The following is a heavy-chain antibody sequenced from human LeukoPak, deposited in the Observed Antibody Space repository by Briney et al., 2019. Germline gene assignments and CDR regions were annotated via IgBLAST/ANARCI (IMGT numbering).Heavy chain of an antibody. D-gene: IGHD6-19*01. J-gene: IGHJ4*02. CDR1: GGSFSGYY. V-gene: IGHV4-34*01. CDR2: INHSGST. Sequence: PSETLSLTCAVCGGSFSGYYWSWIRQPPGRGLEWIGEINHSGSTNYNPSLKSRVTISVDTSKNQFSLKLSSVTAADTAVYYCARGFTRGWYTRYYFDYWGQGTLVTVSS. CDR3: ARGFTRGWYTRYYFDY.